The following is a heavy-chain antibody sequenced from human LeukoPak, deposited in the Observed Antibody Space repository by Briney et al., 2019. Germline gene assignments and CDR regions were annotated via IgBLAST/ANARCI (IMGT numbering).Heavy chain of an antibody. CDR3: ARNKAKSTTTLGY. V-gene: IGHV3-7*01. D-gene: IGHD4-11*01. J-gene: IGHJ4*02. CDR2: INQDGSET. CDR1: GFTFSSYW. Sequence: GGSLRLSCAATGFTFSSYWMSWVRQAPGKGLEWEANINQDGSETFYVDAVKGRFTISRDNAKNSLFLQTNSPRGEDTAVYYCARNKAKSTTTLGYWGQGTLVIVSS.